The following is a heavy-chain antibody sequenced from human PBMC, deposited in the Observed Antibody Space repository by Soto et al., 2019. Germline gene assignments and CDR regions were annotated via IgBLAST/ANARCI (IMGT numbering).Heavy chain of an antibody. CDR1: GFTFSSYA. CDR2: ISGSGGST. CDR3: AKDLIPAAMRYYYYYMDV. Sequence: PGGSLRLSCAASGFTFSSYAMSWVRQAPGKGLEWVSAISGSGGSTYYADSVKGRFTISRDNSKNTLYLQMNSLRAEDTAVYYCAKDLIPAAMRYYYYYMDVWGKGTMVTVSS. V-gene: IGHV3-23*01. D-gene: IGHD2-2*01. J-gene: IGHJ6*03.